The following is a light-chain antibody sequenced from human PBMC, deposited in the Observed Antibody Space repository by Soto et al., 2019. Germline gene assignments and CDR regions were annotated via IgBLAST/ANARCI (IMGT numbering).Light chain of an antibody. CDR3: QQYGSSPPAWT. J-gene: IGKJ1*01. Sequence: EIVLTQSPGTLSLSPGERATLSCRASQSVSSSYLAWYQQKPGQAPRLLIYGASSRATGIPDRFSGSGSGTDLTLTISRLEPEDGAVYYCQQYGSSPPAWTFGQGTKVEIK. CDR1: QSVSSSY. CDR2: GAS. V-gene: IGKV3-20*01.